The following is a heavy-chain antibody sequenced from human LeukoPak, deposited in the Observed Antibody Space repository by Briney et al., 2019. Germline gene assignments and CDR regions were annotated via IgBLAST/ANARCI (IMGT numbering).Heavy chain of an antibody. CDR2: IIPVIAIA. V-gene: IGHV1-69*04. CDR1: GGTFRSSA. CDR3: AREKGGLSEEGHSLDY. Sequence: SVKVSCKASGGTFRSSAISSGREAPGQGLEWMGRIIPVIAIAKYAQKFQGRVTITAEKSTSTAYVELSSLRSEDTAVYYCAREKGGLSEEGHSLDYWGQGTLVTVSS. D-gene: IGHD3-16*01. J-gene: IGHJ4*02.